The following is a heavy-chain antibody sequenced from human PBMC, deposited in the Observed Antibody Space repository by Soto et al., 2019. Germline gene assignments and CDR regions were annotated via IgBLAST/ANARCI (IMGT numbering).Heavy chain of an antibody. Sequence: GGSLRLSCAGSGFTFIDAWMNWVRQAPGKGLEWVGRIKSESDGGTTAYAAPVKGRFTISRDDSKNTVYLQMNSLRTEDTALYYCMTDRQYRPAYWGQGTQVTVSS. CDR2: IKSESDGGTT. D-gene: IGHD3-16*02. CDR1: GFTFIDAW. V-gene: IGHV3-15*07. CDR3: MTDRQYRPAY. J-gene: IGHJ4*02.